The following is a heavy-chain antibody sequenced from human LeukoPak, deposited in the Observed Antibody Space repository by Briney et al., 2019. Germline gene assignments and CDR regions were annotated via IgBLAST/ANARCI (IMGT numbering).Heavy chain of an antibody. Sequence: SETLSLTCTVSGGSISSYYWSWIRQPPGKGLEWIGYIYYSGSTNHNPSLKSRVTISVDTSKNQFSLKLGSVTAADTAVYYCARGPYYYDYWGQGTLVTVSS. CDR2: IYYSGST. CDR3: ARGPYYYDY. CDR1: GGSISSYY. V-gene: IGHV4-59*01. J-gene: IGHJ4*02.